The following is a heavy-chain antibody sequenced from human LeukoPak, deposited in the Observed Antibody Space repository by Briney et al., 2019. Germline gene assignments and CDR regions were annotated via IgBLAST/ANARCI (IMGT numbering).Heavy chain of an antibody. CDR3: ARSPAQVAGTRGSYWYFDL. CDR1: GFTFSSYS. J-gene: IGHJ2*01. V-gene: IGHV3-48*01. CDR2: ISSSSSTI. Sequence: GGSLRLSCAASGFTFSSYSMNWARQAPGKGLEWVSYISSSSSTIQYADSVKGRFTISRDNAKNSLYLQMNSLRAEDTAVYYCARSPAQVAGTRGSYWYFDLWGRGTLVTVSS. D-gene: IGHD6-19*01.